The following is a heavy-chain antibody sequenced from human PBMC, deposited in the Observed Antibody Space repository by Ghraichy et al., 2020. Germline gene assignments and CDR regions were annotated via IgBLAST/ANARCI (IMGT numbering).Heavy chain of an antibody. D-gene: IGHD3-22*01. CDR2: IRPDGRNE. J-gene: IGHJ3*02. CDR1: GFSFSSYG. V-gene: IGHV3-30*02. CDR3: ATDLYYDITDLGFDI. Sequence: LSLTCAASGFSFSSYGLNWVRQAPGRGLECVSFIRPDGRNEYYADSVKGRFPLSRDNSKNTLYLQRNSLRAEDTAVYYCATDLYYDITDLGFDIWGQGTMVPVSS.